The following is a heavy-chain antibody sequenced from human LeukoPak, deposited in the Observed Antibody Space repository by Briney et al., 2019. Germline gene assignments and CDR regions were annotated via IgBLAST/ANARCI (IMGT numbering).Heavy chain of an antibody. CDR3: AKGALYPLDAFDI. D-gene: IGHD2-2*02. J-gene: IGHJ3*02. Sequence: PRRSLRLSCAASGFTFSSYAMHWVRRPPGNGLGWEAVISYDGNNKYYTDSVKGRFTISRDNSKNTLYLQMNSLRAEDTAVYYFAKGALYPLDAFDIWGQGTMVTVSS. CDR2: ISYDGNNK. CDR1: GFTFSSYA. V-gene: IGHV3-30*18.